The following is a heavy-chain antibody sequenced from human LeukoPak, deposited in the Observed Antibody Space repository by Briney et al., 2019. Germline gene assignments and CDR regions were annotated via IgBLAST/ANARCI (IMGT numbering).Heavy chain of an antibody. Sequence: PGGSLRLSCAASGFSFNSHDMHWVRQATGKGLEWVSTIGSAGDTYYADSVKGRFTISRETAKNSVYLQMNSLRGGDTAVYYCARDWNLAFDIWGQGTMVTASS. D-gene: IGHD1-1*01. CDR1: GFSFNSHD. J-gene: IGHJ3*02. CDR2: IGSAGDT. V-gene: IGHV3-13*04. CDR3: ARDWNLAFDI.